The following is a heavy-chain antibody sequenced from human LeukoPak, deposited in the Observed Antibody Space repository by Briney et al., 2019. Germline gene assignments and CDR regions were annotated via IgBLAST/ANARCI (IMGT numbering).Heavy chain of an antibody. J-gene: IGHJ2*01. CDR3: ASGGLTFWYFDL. V-gene: IGHV3-21*01. Sequence: PGGSLRLSCAASGFTFSNYAMNWVRQAPGKGLEWVSSISSGSSHIYYADSVKGRFTISRDDAKNSLYLQMNSLRAEDTAVYYCASGGLTFWYFDLWGRGTLVTVSS. CDR2: ISSGSSHI. CDR1: GFTFSNYA. D-gene: IGHD4-23*01.